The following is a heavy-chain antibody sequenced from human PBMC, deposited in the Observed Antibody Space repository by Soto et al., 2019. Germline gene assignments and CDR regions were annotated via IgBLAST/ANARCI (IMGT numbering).Heavy chain of an antibody. CDR1: GFTFSSYA. D-gene: IGHD2-15*01. CDR2: VSIGGST. CDR3: AKRRGAGGHFDY. Sequence: GGSLRLSCAVSGFTFSSYAMGWVRQGPGKGLEWVAVVSIGGSTHYADSVRGRFTISRDNSKNTLSLQMNSLTAEDTAVYFCAKRRGAGGHFDYWGQGALVTVSS. V-gene: IGHV3-23*01. J-gene: IGHJ4*02.